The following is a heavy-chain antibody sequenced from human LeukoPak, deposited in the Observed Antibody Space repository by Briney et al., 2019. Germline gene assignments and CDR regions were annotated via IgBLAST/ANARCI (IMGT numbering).Heavy chain of an antibody. CDR3: VKDYGDYLHLFDY. CDR1: GFTFSSYG. J-gene: IGHJ4*02. CDR2: ISYDGSNK. V-gene: IGHV3-30*18. D-gene: IGHD4-17*01. Sequence: GGSLRLSCAASGFTFSSYGMHWVRQAPGKGLEWVAVISYDGSNKYYADSVKGRFTISRDNSKNTLYLQMNSLRAEDTAVYYCVKDYGDYLHLFDYWGQRTLVTVSS.